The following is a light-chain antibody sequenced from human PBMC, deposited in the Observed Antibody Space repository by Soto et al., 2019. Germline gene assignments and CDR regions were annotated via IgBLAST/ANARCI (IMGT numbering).Light chain of an antibody. Sequence: QSVLTQPASVSGSPGQSITISCTGTSSDVGGYNYVSWYRQHPGKAPKLMIYEVSNRPSGVSNRLSGSKSGNTASLTISGLQAEDEADYYCSSYTSSSTLLYVFGSGTKVTVL. CDR3: SSYTSSSTLLYV. CDR1: SSDVGGYNY. CDR2: EVS. J-gene: IGLJ1*01. V-gene: IGLV2-14*01.